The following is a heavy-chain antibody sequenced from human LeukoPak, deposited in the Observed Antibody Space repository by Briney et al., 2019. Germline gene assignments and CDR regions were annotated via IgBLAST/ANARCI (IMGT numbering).Heavy chain of an antibody. V-gene: IGHV4-38-2*02. D-gene: IGHD4-23*01. Sequence: PSEILSLTCTVSGYSISSGNYWGWIRQSPGKGLEWIGNIYHSGTTYYNPSLKSRVTISVDTSKNQFSLKLSSVTAADTAVYYCARGYGGHVDYWGQGTLVTVSS. CDR1: GYSISSGNY. CDR2: IYHSGTT. J-gene: IGHJ4*02. CDR3: ARGYGGHVDY.